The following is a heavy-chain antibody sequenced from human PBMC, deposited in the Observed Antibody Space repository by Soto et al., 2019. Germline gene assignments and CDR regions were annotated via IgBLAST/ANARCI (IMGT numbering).Heavy chain of an antibody. V-gene: IGHV1-46*01. Sequence: ASVKVSCKASGYTFTSYYMHWVRQAPGQGLEWMGIINPSGGSTSYAQKFQGRVTMTRDTSTSTVYMELSSLRSEGTAVYYCARDPYSSSWAPLGWFDPWGQGTLVTVSS. CDR3: ARDPYSSSWAPLGWFDP. J-gene: IGHJ5*02. CDR1: GYTFTSYY. CDR2: INPSGGST. D-gene: IGHD6-13*01.